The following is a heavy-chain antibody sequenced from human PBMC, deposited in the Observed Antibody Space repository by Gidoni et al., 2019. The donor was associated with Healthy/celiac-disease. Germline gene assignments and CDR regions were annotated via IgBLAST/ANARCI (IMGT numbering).Heavy chain of an antibody. D-gene: IGHD3-10*01. V-gene: IGHV3-23*01. CDR2: ISGSGGST. CDR3: ANAGITMVQGVTHHYGMDV. Sequence: EVQLLESGGGLVQPGGSLRLSCAASGFTFSSYAMSWVRQAPGKGLEWVSAISGSGGSTYYADSVKGRFTISRDNSKNTLYLQMNSLRAEDTAVYYCANAGITMVQGVTHHYGMDVWGQGTTVTVSS. CDR1: GFTFSSYA. J-gene: IGHJ6*02.